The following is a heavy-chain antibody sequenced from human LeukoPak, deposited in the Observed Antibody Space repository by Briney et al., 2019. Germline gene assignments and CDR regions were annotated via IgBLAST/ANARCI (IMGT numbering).Heavy chain of an antibody. CDR3: TRDAPPRTDGYSHDAFEI. V-gene: IGHV3-48*03. Sequence: GGSLRLSCAASGFTFSSYEMNWVRQAPGKGLEWVSYISSSGSTMYCADSVKGRFTISRDNAKNSLYLQMNSLRAEDTAVYYCTRDAPPRTDGYSHDAFEIWGQGAMVTVSS. J-gene: IGHJ3*02. CDR1: GFTFSSYE. CDR2: ISSSGSTM. D-gene: IGHD5-24*01.